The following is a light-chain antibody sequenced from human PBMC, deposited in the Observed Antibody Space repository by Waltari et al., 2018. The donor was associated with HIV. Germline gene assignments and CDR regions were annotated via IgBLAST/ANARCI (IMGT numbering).Light chain of an antibody. CDR3: QQRSTWPPAPT. V-gene: IGKV3-11*01. CDR1: QSVDTY. Sequence: EIVLTQSPATLSLSLGERATLSCRASQSVDTYLAWYQQKSGQSPRLLIYDASIRATGIPARFSGSGSGTDFTLTISSLEPEDFAVYYCQQRSTWPPAPTFGGGTKVEIK. J-gene: IGKJ4*01. CDR2: DAS.